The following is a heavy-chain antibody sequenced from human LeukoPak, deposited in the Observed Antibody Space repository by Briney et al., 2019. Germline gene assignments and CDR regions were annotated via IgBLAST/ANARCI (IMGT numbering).Heavy chain of an antibody. CDR3: ARDPSSGWYLKGWFDP. CDR2: FSGSGGRT. CDR1: GFTFSSYA. J-gene: IGHJ5*02. Sequence: GGSLRLSCAASGFTFSSYAMSWVRQAPGKGLEWVSSFSGSGGRTYYADSVKGRFTISRDNAKNSLYLQMNSLRAEDTAVYYCARDPSSGWYLKGWFDPWGQGTLVTVSS. V-gene: IGHV3-23*01. D-gene: IGHD6-19*01.